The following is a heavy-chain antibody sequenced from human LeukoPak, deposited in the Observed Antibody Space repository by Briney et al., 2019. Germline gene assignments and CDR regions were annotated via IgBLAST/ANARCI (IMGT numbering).Heavy chain of an antibody. J-gene: IGHJ6*03. CDR1: GGTFSSYA. CDR3: ARGDPYCSGGSCYEPYYCYYMDV. V-gene: IGHV1-69*05. D-gene: IGHD2-15*01. Sequence: SVKVSCKASGGTFSSYAISWVRQAPGQGLEWMGAIIPIFGTANYAQKFQGRVTITTDESTSTAYMELSSLRSEDTAVYYCARGDPYCSGGSCYEPYYCYYMDVWGKGTTVTVSS. CDR2: IIPIFGTA.